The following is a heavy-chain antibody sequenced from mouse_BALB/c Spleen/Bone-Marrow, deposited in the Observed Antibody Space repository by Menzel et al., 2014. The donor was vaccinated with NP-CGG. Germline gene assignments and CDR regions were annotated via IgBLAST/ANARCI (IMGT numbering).Heavy chain of an antibody. V-gene: IGHV2-6-7*01. D-gene: IGHD2-1*01. J-gene: IGHJ2*01. CDR2: IWGDGNT. CDR3: ARVGYGNYSYCFDY. Sequence: VKLMESGPGLVAPSQSLSITCTVSGFSLTGFGVNWVRQPPGKGLEWLGVIWGDGNTDYNSALKSRLTISKDSSKSQVYLKMTSLQTDDTARYYCARVGYGNYSYCFDYWGQGTTLTVFS. CDR1: GFSLTGFG.